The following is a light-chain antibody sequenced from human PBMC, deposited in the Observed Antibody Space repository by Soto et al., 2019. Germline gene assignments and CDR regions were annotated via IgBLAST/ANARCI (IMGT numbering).Light chain of an antibody. Sequence: DIQMTQSPSSLSASVGDRVTITCRASQSISSYLNWYQQKPGKAPKLRIYAASSLQSGVPSRFSGSGSGTDFTLTISSLQPEDFATYYCQHSYSTPTFGQGTKLEIK. J-gene: IGKJ2*01. CDR1: QSISSY. CDR2: AAS. CDR3: QHSYSTPT. V-gene: IGKV1-39*01.